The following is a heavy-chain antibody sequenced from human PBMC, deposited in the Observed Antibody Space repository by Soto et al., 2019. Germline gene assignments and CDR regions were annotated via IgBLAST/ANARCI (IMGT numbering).Heavy chain of an antibody. D-gene: IGHD2-21*02. CDR3: AREDDGGDRDYYGLDV. Sequence: SETLSLTCAVYGGSFSGYYWSWIRQPPGKGLEWIGYIYYSGSIHFNPSLQSRVSMSVDTSKNLFSLKLSSVTAADTAVYFCAREDDGGDRDYYGLDVWGQGTTVTVSS. J-gene: IGHJ6*02. V-gene: IGHV4-34*11. CDR2: IYYSGSI. CDR1: GGSFSGYY.